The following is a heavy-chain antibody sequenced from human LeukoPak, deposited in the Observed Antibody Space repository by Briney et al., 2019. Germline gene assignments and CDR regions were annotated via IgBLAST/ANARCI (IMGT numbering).Heavy chain of an antibody. V-gene: IGHV3-21*01. Sequence: GGSLRLSCAASGFTFSSYSMNWVRQAPGRGLEWVSSINSDSSLMFYAESVKGRFTISRDNARNSLYLQMNSLRAEDTAVYYCIRDLFDDYSLDYWGQGALVTVSS. CDR3: IRDLFDDYSLDY. CDR2: INSDSSLM. J-gene: IGHJ4*02. CDR1: GFTFSSYS. D-gene: IGHD3-16*01.